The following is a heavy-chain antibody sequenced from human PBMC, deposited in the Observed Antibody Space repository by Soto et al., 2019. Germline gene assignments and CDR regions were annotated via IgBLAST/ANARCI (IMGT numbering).Heavy chain of an antibody. CDR2: MNPRSGNT. D-gene: IGHD6-13*01. Sequence: QVQLVQSGVEVKKPGASVKVSCKTSGYTFITYEVTWVRQAPGRGLEWMGWMNPRSGNTGYAQKFQGRVAMTRNTSVNTAYMELTNLTSELTAVYYCARGDFFTSSWCWFDSWGQGTLVTVSS. CDR3: ARGDFFTSSWCWFDS. V-gene: IGHV1-8*01. CDR1: GYTFITYE. J-gene: IGHJ5*01.